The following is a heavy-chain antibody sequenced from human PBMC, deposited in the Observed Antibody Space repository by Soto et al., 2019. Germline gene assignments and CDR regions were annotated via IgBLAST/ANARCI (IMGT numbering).Heavy chain of an antibody. D-gene: IGHD4-17*01. J-gene: IGHJ4*02. V-gene: IGHV4-39*02. Sequence: TSETLSLTCTVSGASISSGNHYWGWIRQPPGKGLEWIGTVYAAGGTFYNPSLRSRVTISADTSTNRFSVKVRSVTAADTAVYYCGRRTYGIGFGYWGPGLLVTVSS. CDR3: GRRTYGIGFGY. CDR2: VYAAGGT. CDR1: GASISSGNHY.